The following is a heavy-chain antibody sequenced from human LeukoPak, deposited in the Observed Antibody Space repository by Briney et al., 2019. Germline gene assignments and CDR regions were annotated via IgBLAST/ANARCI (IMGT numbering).Heavy chain of an antibody. J-gene: IGHJ5*02. Sequence: SETLSLTCTVSGGSIRSYYWGWIRQPPGKGLEWIGSIYYSGSTYYNPSLKSRVTISVDTSKNQFSLKLSSVTAADTAVYYCARHHDPWGQGTLVTVSS. V-gene: IGHV4-39*01. CDR1: GGSIRSYY. CDR3: ARHHDP. CDR2: IYYSGST.